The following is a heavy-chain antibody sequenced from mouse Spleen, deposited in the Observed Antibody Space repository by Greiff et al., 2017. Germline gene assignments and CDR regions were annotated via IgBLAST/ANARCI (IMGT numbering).Heavy chain of an antibody. V-gene: IGHV5-12*02. Sequence: DVHLVESGGGLVQPGGSLKLSCATSGFTFSDYYMYWVRQTPEKRLEWVAYISNGGGSTYYPDTVKGRFTISRDNAKNTLYLQMSRLKSEDTAMYYCARRGGYDVNYAMDYWGQGTSVTVSS. CDR1: GFTFSDYY. D-gene: IGHD2-2*01. J-gene: IGHJ4*01. CDR3: ARRGGYDVNYAMDY. CDR2: ISNGGGST.